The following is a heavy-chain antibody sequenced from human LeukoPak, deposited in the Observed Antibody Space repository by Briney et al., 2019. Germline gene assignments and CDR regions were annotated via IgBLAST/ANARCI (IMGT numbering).Heavy chain of an antibody. CDR2: ASYDGGNK. J-gene: IGHJ4*02. CDR3: ARVAAPRSNDY. Sequence: GGSLRLSCVVSGFALSMYTLHWVRQAPGKGLECVAVASYDGGNKYYADSVKGRFTISRDNSKNTLYLQMNSLKTEDTAVYFCARVAAPRSNDYWGQGTLVTVSS. D-gene: IGHD6-13*01. V-gene: IGHV3-30-3*01. CDR1: GFALSMYT.